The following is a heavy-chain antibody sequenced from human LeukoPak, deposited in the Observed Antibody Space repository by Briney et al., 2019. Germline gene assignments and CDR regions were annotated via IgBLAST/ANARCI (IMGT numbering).Heavy chain of an antibody. D-gene: IGHD4-17*01. CDR1: GYTFTGYY. Sequence: GASVKVSCEASGYTFTGYYVHWVRQAPGQGLEWMGWINPNSGGTNYAQKFQGRVTLTRDTSISTAYMELSSLRSDDTAVYYCTRFSTVTPLDYWGQGTLVTVSS. V-gene: IGHV1-2*02. CDR2: INPNSGGT. CDR3: TRFSTVTPLDY. J-gene: IGHJ4*02.